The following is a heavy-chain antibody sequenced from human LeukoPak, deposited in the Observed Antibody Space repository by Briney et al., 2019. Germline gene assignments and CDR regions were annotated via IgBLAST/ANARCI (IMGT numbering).Heavy chain of an antibody. CDR2: VWYDGGDK. V-gene: IGHV3-33*01. CDR1: GFIFSSYG. CDR3: AREYSNSRLFDY. J-gene: IGHJ4*02. D-gene: IGHD4-11*01. Sequence: GGSLRLSCAASGFIFSSYGMHWVRQAPGKGLEWVAVVWYDGGDKYYADSVKGRFTISRDDSKNTLYLQMTSLRAEDTAVYYCAREYSNSRLFDYWGQGTLVTVSS.